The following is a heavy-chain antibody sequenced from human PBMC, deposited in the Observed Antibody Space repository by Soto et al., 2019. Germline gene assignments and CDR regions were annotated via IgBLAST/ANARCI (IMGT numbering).Heavy chain of an antibody. V-gene: IGHV3-7*01. Sequence: PWWSLRLSCAASEFSFRSYWMTWVRQAPGKGLEWVALINEDGSQKYYVGSVKGRFIISRDNAKDSVYMQMDSLRAGDTAVYFCARVGRYGWDFDHWGQGTLVTVSS. CDR1: EFSFRSYW. CDR3: ARVGRYGWDFDH. J-gene: IGHJ4*02. CDR2: INEDGSQK. D-gene: IGHD5-18*01.